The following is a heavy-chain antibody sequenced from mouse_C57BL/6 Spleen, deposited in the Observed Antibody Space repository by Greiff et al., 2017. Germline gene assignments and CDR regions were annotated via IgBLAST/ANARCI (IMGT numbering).Heavy chain of an antibody. J-gene: IGHJ2*01. D-gene: IGHD2-3*01. CDR2: IYPGSGST. V-gene: IGHV1-55*01. Sequence: VQRVESGAELVKPGASVKMSCKASGYTFTSYWITWVKQRPGQGLEWIGDIYPGSGSTNYNEKFKSKATLTVDTSSSTAYMQISSLTSEDSAVYWCARTNDGYYPDYWGQGTTLTVSS. CDR1: GYTFTSYW. CDR3: ARTNDGYYPDY.